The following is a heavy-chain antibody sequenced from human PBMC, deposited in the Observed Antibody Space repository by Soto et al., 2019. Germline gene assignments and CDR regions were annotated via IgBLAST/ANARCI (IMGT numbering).Heavy chain of an antibody. CDR2: IKHDGSEK. D-gene: IGHD5-18*01. V-gene: IGHV3-7*01. J-gene: IGHJ4*02. Sequence: TGGSLRLSCAGSGFTFSDYWMNWVRQAPGKGLEWVANIKHDGSEKYYLVSVKGRFTISRDNTKNSLFLQMNDLRAEDTAIYYGASGFRYGYLLDHWGQGTLVTVSS. CDR1: GFTFSDYW. CDR3: ASGFRYGYLLDH.